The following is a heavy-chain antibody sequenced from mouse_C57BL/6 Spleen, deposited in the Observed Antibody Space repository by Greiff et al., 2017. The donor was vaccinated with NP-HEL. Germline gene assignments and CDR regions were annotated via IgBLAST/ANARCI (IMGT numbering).Heavy chain of an antibody. J-gene: IGHJ3*01. CDR1: GYTFTDYY. V-gene: IGHV1-26*01. D-gene: IGHD1-1*01. Sequence: EVQLQQSGPELVKPGASVKISCKASGYTFTDYYMNWVKQSHGKSLEWIGDINPNNGGTSYNQKFKGKATLTVDKSSSTAYMELRSLTSEDSAVYYCARSRNYGPFAYWGQGTLVTVSA. CDR3: ARSRNYGPFAY. CDR2: INPNNGGT.